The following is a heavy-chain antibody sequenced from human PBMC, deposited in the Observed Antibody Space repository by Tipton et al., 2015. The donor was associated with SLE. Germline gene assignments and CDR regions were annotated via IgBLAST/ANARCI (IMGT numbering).Heavy chain of an antibody. V-gene: IGHV4-34*01. J-gene: IGHJ6*03. CDR2: INHSGST. Sequence: TLSLTCAVYGESFNGYFWTWIRQPPGKGLEWIGEINHSGSTNYNPSLKSRVTISVDTSKNQFSLKLSSVTAADTAVYYCAGVIAARPYYYYYYMDVWGKGTTVTVSS. CDR3: AGVIAARPYYYYYYMDV. CDR1: GESFNGYF. D-gene: IGHD6-6*01.